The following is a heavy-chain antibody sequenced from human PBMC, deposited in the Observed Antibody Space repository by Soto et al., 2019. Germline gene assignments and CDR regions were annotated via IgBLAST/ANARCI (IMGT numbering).Heavy chain of an antibody. V-gene: IGHV1-18*01. J-gene: IGHJ4*02. CDR2: ISAHNGNT. D-gene: IGHD1-1*01. CDR3: ARGRYGDY. Sequence: QVXLXQXGXEVKKPGASVKVSCKASGYXFTSYGITWVRQAPGQGLEWMGWISAHNGNTDYAQKLQGRVIVTRDTSTSTAYMELRSLISDDTAVYYCARGRYGDYWGQGALVTVSS. CDR1: GYXFTSYG.